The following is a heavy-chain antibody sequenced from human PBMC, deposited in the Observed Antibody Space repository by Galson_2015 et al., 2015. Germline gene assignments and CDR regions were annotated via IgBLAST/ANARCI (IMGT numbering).Heavy chain of an antibody. CDR2: ISYAGSNK. CDR3: ATSEYDILTGYYPPPYNWFDP. J-gene: IGHJ5*02. D-gene: IGHD3-9*01. CDR1: GFTFSSYG. V-gene: IGHV3-30*03. Sequence: SLRLSCAASGFTFSSYGMHWVRQAPGKGLEWVAVISYAGSNKYYADSVKGRFTISRDNSKNTLYLQMNSLRAEDTAVYYCATSEYDILTGYYPPPYNWFDPWGQGTLVTVSS.